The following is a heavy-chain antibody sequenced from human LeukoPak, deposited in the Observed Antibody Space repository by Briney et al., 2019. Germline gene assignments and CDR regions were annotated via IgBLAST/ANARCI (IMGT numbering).Heavy chain of an antibody. Sequence: ASVKVSCKASGGTFSSYAISWVRQAPGQGLEWMGWMNPNSGNTGYAQKFQGRVTMTRDTSTGTAYMELSSLTSDDTAVYYCVTSPSPIGGLSDSWGQGTLLSVSS. CDR2: MNPNSGNT. V-gene: IGHV1-8*02. D-gene: IGHD3-10*01. CDR1: GGTFSSYA. CDR3: VTSPSPIGGLSDS. J-gene: IGHJ4*02.